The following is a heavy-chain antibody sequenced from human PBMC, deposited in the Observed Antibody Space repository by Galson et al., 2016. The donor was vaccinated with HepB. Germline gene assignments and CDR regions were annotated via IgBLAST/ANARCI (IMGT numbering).Heavy chain of an antibody. CDR1: GHKFTSHW. V-gene: IGHV5-10-1*01. CDR2: IDPSDSYT. D-gene: IGHD3-22*01. J-gene: IGHJ6*02. CDR3: AYSPPDNDLPSGDRSFMYYDGVGV. Sequence: QSGAEVKKPGESLRISCKGSGHKFTSHWITWVRQMPGKGLEWMGNIDPSDSYTHYSPSFQGHVSISADQSTSTSYLQWSSLRASDTAVYFCAYSPPDNDLPSGDRSFMYYDGVGVWGQGTTVTVSS.